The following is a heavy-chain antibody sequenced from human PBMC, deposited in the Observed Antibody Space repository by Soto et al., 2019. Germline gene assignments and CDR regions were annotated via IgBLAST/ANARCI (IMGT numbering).Heavy chain of an antibody. CDR3: AKSDYGGRRGPIDY. CDR2: ISGSGGTT. CDR1: GFTFSAYA. J-gene: IGHJ4*02. V-gene: IGHV3-23*01. D-gene: IGHD4-17*01. Sequence: GGSLRLSCAASGFTFSAYAMSWVRQAPGKGLQWVSAISGSGGTTYYAGSVKGRLTISRDNSKNTLYLQMNILRAEDTAVYYCAKSDYGGRRGPIDYWGQGTLVTVSS.